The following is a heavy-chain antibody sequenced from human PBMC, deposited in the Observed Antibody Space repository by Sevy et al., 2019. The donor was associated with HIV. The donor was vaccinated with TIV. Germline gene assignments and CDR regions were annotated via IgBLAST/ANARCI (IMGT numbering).Heavy chain of an antibody. CDR3: AKDLRVVIPAAMQPADL. CDR1: KFPFRSNG. CDR2: INFDGSDR. J-gene: IGHJ5*02. D-gene: IGHD2-2*01. V-gene: IGHV3-30*02. Sequence: GGSLRLSCVASKFPFRSNGFHWDRQPPGKGLEWLSYINFDGSDRKYADSVKGRFTVSRDNSKNTLYLQMNSLRAEDTAVYYCAKDLRVVIPAAMQPADLWGQGTLVTVSS.